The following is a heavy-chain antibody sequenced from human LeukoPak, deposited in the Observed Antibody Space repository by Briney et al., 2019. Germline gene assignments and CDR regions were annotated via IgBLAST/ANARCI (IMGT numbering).Heavy chain of an antibody. CDR1: GFTFSSYW. V-gene: IGHV3-7*01. CDR2: IKQDGSEK. J-gene: IGHJ6*02. CDR3: ARDYPRYYYYGMDV. Sequence: GGSLRLSCAASGFTFSSYWMSWVRQAPGKGLEWVANIKQDGSEKYYVDSVKGRFTISRGNAKNSLYLQMNSLRAEDTAVYYCARDYPRYYYYGMDVWGQGTTVTVSS.